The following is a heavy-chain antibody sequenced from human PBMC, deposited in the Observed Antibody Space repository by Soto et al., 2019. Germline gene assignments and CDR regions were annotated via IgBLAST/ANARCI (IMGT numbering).Heavy chain of an antibody. CDR2: TYYRSKWYN. D-gene: IGHD1-7*01. V-gene: IGHV6-1*01. J-gene: IGHJ6*02. CDR1: GDSVSSNSAA. Sequence: SQTLSLTCAISGDSVSSNSAAWNWIRQSPSRGLEWLGRTYYRSKWYNDYAVSVKSRITINPDTSKNQFPLQLNSVTPEDTAVYYCAREQGWNYGRGYYYGMDVWGQGTTVTVSS. CDR3: AREQGWNYGRGYYYGMDV.